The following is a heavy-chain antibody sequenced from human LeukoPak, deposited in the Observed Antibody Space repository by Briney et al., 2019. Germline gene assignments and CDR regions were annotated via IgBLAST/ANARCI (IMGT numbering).Heavy chain of an antibody. CDR3: ARDPAPWSYFDL. J-gene: IGHJ2*01. CDR1: GFTFSNSD. CDR2: VSWNGSRT. Sequence: PGGSLRLSCAASGFTFSNSDMNWVRQAPGKGLEWVSGVSWNGSRTHYADSVKGRFIISRDNAKNSVYLQMNSLRAEDTAVYYCARDPAPWSYFDLWGRGTLVTVSS. D-gene: IGHD1-1*01. V-gene: IGHV3-19*01.